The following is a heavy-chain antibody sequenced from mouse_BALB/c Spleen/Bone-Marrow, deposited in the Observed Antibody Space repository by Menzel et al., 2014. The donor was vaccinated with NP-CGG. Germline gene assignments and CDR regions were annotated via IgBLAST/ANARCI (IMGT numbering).Heavy chain of an antibody. CDR3: VRHGEVRRGVVAWFAY. CDR2: IWGGGST. J-gene: IGHJ3*01. CDR1: GFSLIDYG. Sequence: QVQLKDSGPGLVAPSQSLSITCTVSGFSLIDYGVSWIRQSPGKGLEWLGVIWGGGSTYYNSALKSRLTISKDNSKSQVFLKMNGLQIDDTAIYYCVRHGEVRRGVVAWFAYWSQGTLVTVSA. V-gene: IGHV2-6-5*01.